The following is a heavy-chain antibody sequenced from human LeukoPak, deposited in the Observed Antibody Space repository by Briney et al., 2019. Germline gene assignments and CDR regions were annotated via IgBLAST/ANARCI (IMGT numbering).Heavy chain of an antibody. CDR3: ARYCSSTSCYSPAFDI. V-gene: IGHV3-21*01. Sequence: GGSLRLSCAASGFTFSSYSMNWVRQAPGKGLEWVSSISSSSSYIYYADSVKGRFTISRDNAENSLYLQMNSLRAEDTAVYYCARYCSSTSCYSPAFDIWGQGTMVTVSS. J-gene: IGHJ3*02. CDR1: GFTFSSYS. CDR2: ISSSSSYI. D-gene: IGHD2-2*01.